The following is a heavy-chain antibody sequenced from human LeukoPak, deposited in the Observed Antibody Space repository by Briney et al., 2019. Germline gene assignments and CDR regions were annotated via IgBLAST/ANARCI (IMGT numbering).Heavy chain of an antibody. Sequence: SETLSLTCTVSGGSISSYYWSWLRQPPGKGLEWIGYIYYSGSTNYNPSLKSRVTISVDTSKNQFSLKLSSVTAADTAVYYCARLPTGLQNAFDIWGQGTMVTVSS. CDR2: IYYSGST. V-gene: IGHV4-59*01. CDR1: GGSISSYY. CDR3: ARLPTGLQNAFDI. J-gene: IGHJ3*02. D-gene: IGHD1-1*01.